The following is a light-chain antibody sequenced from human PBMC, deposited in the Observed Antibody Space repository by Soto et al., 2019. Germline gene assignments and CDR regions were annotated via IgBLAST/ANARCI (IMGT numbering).Light chain of an antibody. J-gene: IGKJ1*01. V-gene: IGKV1-39*01. CDR3: QQSYSSFVT. CDR2: ASS. CDR1: QSISNY. Sequence: DIQMTQSPSSLSASVGDRVTITCRASQSISNYLNWYQQKPGKVPKLLIYASSTSQGGVPPRFSGTGSGTDFTLTINSLQPEDFATYYCQQSYSSFVTFGQGTKVDIK.